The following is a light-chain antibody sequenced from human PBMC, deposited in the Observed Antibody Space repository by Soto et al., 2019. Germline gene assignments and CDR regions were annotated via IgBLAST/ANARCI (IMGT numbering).Light chain of an antibody. Sequence: EIVMTQSPATLSVSPGERATISCRASQSVSSNLAWYQQKPGQAPRLLIYEASTRATGIPARFSGSGSGTEFTLTISSLQSEDFAVYYCQQYNNWSRTFGQGTKVEIK. CDR1: QSVSSN. J-gene: IGKJ1*01. CDR3: QQYNNWSRT. CDR2: EAS. V-gene: IGKV3-15*01.